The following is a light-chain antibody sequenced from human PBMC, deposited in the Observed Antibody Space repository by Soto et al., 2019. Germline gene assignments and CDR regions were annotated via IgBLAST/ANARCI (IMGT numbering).Light chain of an antibody. J-gene: IGLJ1*01. CDR2: EVS. CDR3: SSYGSTSTRHV. V-gene: IGLV2-14*01. Sequence: QSVLTQPASVSGSPGQSITISCTGTSSDVGGYNYVSWYQQHPGKAPKLMIYEVSNRPSGVSNRFSGSKSGNTASLTISGLQAEDEADYFCSSYGSTSTRHVFGTGTKLTVL. CDR1: SSDVGGYNY.